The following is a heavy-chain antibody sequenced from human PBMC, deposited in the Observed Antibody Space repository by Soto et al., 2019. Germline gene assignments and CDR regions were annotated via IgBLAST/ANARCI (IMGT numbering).Heavy chain of an antibody. CDR1: GYTFTSYG. J-gene: IGHJ5*02. CDR3: ARAPQRTSFLVVQAAMGWFDP. V-gene: IGHV1-18*01. Sequence: DSVKVSCKASGYTFTSYGISWVRQAPGQGLEWMGWISAYNGNTNYAQKLQGRVTMTTDTSTSTAYMELRSLRSDDTAVYYCARAPQRTSFLVVQAAMGWFDPCGQRSLVPVSA. D-gene: IGHD2-2*01. CDR2: ISAYNGNT.